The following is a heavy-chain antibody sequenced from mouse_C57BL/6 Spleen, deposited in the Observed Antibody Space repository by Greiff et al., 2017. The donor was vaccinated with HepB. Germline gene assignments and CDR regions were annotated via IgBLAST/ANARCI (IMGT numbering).Heavy chain of an antibody. V-gene: IGHV5-12*01. CDR3: ARRGTTGAMDY. CDR2: ISNGGGST. Sequence: EVQLQQSGGGLVQPGGSLKLSCAASGFTFSDYYMYWVRQTPEKRLEWVAYISNGGGSTYYPDTVKGRFTISRDNAKNTLYLQMSRLKSEDTAMYYCARRGTTGAMDYWGQGTSVTVSS. J-gene: IGHJ4*01. CDR1: GFTFSDYY. D-gene: IGHD1-1*01.